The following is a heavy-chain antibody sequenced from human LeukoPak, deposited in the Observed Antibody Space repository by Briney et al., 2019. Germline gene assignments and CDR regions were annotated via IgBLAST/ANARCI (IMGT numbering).Heavy chain of an antibody. CDR2: IKQDGSEK. Sequence: GGSLRLSCAASGFTFSSYWMSWVRQAPGKGLEWVANIKQDGSEKYYVDSVKGRFTISRDNAKNSLYLQMNSLRAEDTAVYYCARDRCSSASCYRYYYMDVWGKGTTVTVSS. D-gene: IGHD2-2*01. V-gene: IGHV3-7*01. CDR3: ARDRCSSASCYRYYYMDV. J-gene: IGHJ6*03. CDR1: GFTFSSYW.